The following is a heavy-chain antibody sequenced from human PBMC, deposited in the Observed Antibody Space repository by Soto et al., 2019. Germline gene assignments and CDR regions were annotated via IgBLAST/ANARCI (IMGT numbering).Heavy chain of an antibody. D-gene: IGHD3-10*01. CDR3: ARGTIWFGEFDAFDI. J-gene: IGHJ3*02. Sequence: QVQLQQWGAGLLKPSETLSLTCAVYGGSFSGYYWSWIRQPPGKGLEWIGEINHSGSTNYNPSLKSRGTMSVATSKNQFSLKLSSVTAADTAVYYCARGTIWFGEFDAFDIWGQGTMVTVSS. V-gene: IGHV4-34*01. CDR2: INHSGST. CDR1: GGSFSGYY.